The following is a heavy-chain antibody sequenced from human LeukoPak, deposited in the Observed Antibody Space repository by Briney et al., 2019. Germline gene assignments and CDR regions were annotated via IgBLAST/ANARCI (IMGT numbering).Heavy chain of an antibody. CDR2: ISGSGGNT. CDR1: GFTFSSYT. D-gene: IGHD3-22*01. J-gene: IGHJ4*02. Sequence: PGGSLRLSCAASGFTFSSYTMSWVRQAPGKGLEWVSAISGSGGNTYYADFVKGRFTISRDNSKNTLFLQMNSLRAEDTAVYYCAKAGMGYYDSGSYYDWGQGTLVTVSS. V-gene: IGHV3-23*01. CDR3: AKAGMGYYDSGSYYD.